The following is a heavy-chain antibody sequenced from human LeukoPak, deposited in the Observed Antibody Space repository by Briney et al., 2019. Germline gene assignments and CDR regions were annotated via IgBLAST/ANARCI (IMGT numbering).Heavy chain of an antibody. CDR1: GFTFSSYS. Sequence: GGSLRLSCAASGFTFSSYSMNWVRQAPGKELEWVSSISSSSSYIYYADSVKGRFTISRDNAKNSLYLQMNSLRAEDTAVYYCARVEGSSSWLEYYYYGMDVWGQGTTVTVSS. CDR2: ISSSSSYI. V-gene: IGHV3-21*01. J-gene: IGHJ6*02. CDR3: ARVEGSSSWLEYYYYGMDV. D-gene: IGHD6-13*01.